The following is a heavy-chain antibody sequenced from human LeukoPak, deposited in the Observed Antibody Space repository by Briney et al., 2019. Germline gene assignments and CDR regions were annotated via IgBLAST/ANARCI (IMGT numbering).Heavy chain of an antibody. V-gene: IGHV3-30*18. CDR2: ISYDGSNK. J-gene: IGHJ6*02. CDR3: AKDYYGSGSYFWRSDYYYGMDV. D-gene: IGHD3-10*01. Sequence: GRSLRLSCAASGFTFSSYGMHWVRQAPGKGLEWVAVISYDGSNKYYADSVKGRFTISRDNSKNTLYLQMNSLRAEDTAVYYCAKDYYGSGSYFWRSDYYYGMDVWGQGTTATVSS. CDR1: GFTFSSYG.